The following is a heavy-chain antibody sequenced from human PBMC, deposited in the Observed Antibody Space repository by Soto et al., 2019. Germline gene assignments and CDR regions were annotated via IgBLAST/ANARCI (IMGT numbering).Heavy chain of an antibody. V-gene: IGHV4-4*02. J-gene: IGHJ2*01. CDR3: ARRIYGDWYFDL. D-gene: IGHD3-16*01. CDR1: GGSISSSNW. CDR2: IFHSGST. Sequence: QVQLQESSPGLVKPSGTLSLTCAVSGGSISSSNWWSWVRQPPGKGLEWIGEIFHSGSTNSNPSLTSRVTISLDTSKNQFSLKLSSVTAADMAVYYCARRIYGDWYFDLWGRGTLVTVSS.